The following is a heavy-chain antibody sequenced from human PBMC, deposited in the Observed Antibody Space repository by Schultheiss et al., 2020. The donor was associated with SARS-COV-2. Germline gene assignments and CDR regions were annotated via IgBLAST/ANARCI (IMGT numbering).Heavy chain of an antibody. V-gene: IGHV3-21*01. CDR3: VRDRSWWTPYNCFDL. CDR1: GFTFSSYA. J-gene: IGHJ5*02. CDR2: INPNADGT. Sequence: GSLRLSCAASGFTFSSYAMHWVRQAPGKGLEWVSGINPNADGTYYADSVKGRFTVSRDNANNSLYLQMHSLRAEDTAVYYCVRDRSWWTPYNCFDLWGRGTLVTVSS. D-gene: IGHD2-15*01.